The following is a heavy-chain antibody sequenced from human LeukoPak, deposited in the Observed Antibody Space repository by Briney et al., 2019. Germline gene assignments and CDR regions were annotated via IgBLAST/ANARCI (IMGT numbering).Heavy chain of an antibody. V-gene: IGHV4-59*01. CDR2: IYYSGST. J-gene: IGHJ4*02. D-gene: IGHD2-15*01. CDR3: AREVGYCSGGSCYSYFDY. Sequence: SETLSLTCTVSGGSISTYYWSWIRQPPGKGLEWIGYIYYSGSTNYNASLTNRVTISVDTSKNQFSLKLSSVTAADTAVYYCAREVGYCSGGSCYSYFDYWGQGTLVTVSS. CDR1: GGSISTYY.